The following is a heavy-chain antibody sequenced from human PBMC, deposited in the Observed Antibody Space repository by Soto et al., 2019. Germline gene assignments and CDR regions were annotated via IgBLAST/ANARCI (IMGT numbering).Heavy chain of an antibody. J-gene: IGHJ3*02. CDR3: ARTPKTMGGLAFDI. V-gene: IGHV1-69*13. Sequence: GASVKVSYKASGGTFSSYTINWVRQAPGQGLEWMGGIIRIFGTANYAQKFQGKVTITADESTSTAYMELSSLRSEDTAVYYCARTPKTMGGLAFDIWGQGTMVTVSS. CDR1: GGTFSSYT. D-gene: IGHD3-10*01. CDR2: IIRIFGTA.